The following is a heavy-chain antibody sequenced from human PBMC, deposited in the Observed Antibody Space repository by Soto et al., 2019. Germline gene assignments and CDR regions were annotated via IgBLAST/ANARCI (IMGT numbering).Heavy chain of an antibody. D-gene: IGHD1-26*01. CDR1: GFTFSSYG. CDR3: ARERVVGATTYYDYGMDV. J-gene: IGHJ6*02. CDR2: IRYDGSNK. Sequence: QVQLVESGGGVVQPGRSLRLSCAASGFTFSSYGMHWVRQAPGKGLERVAVIRYDGSNKYYADSVKGRFTISRDNSKNTLYLQMNSLRAEDTAVYYCARERVVGATTYYDYGMDVWGQGTTVTVSS. V-gene: IGHV3-33*01.